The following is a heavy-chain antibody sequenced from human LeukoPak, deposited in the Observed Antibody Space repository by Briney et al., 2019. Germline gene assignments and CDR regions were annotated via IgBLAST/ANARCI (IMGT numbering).Heavy chain of an antibody. CDR3: ARSRDNVLDY. D-gene: IGHD1-1*01. J-gene: IGHJ4*02. V-gene: IGHV3-74*01. CDR2: ISSDGSDA. CDR1: GFIFSRYW. Sequence: GGSLRLSCAASGFIFSRYWMYWVRQVPGKGLVWVSRISSDGSDASYADSVEGRFAISRDSARNTLYLQMNSLRAEDTALCYCARSRDNVLDYWGQGTLVTVSS.